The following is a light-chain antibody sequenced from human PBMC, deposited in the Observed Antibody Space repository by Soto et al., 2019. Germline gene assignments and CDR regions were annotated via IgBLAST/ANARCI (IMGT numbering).Light chain of an antibody. CDR1: SSDVGAYDY. CDR2: EIN. V-gene: IGLV2-8*01. CDR3: SSFAGSNNFPYV. Sequence: QSVLTQPPSASGSPGQSVTICCTGTSSDVGAYDYVSWYQQHPGKAPKLMIYEINKRPSGVPDRFSGSKSGNTASLTVSGLQAEDEADYYCSSFAGSNNFPYVFGTGTKLTVL. J-gene: IGLJ1*01.